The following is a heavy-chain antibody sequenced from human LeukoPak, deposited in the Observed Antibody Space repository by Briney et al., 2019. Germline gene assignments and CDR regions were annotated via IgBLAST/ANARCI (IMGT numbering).Heavy chain of an antibody. CDR1: GYTFTSYG. D-gene: IGHD2-8*01. J-gene: IGHJ4*02. V-gene: IGHV1-18*01. CDR3: ARTKGYCTNGVCYDY. CDR2: ISAYNGNT. Sequence: SVQVSCQASGYTFTSYGISWVRQAPGQGLEWMGWISAYNGNTNYAQKLQGRVTMTTDTSTSTAYMELRSLRSDDTAVYYCARTKGYCTNGVCYDYWGQGTLVTVSS.